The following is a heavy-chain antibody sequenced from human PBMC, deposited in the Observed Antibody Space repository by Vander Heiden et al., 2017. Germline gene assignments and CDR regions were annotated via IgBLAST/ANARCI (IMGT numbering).Heavy chain of an antibody. CDR2: ISGSGGRT. CDR3: AKDTARIPAGPFDY. CDR1: GFTFGSYA. D-gene: IGHD6-25*01. V-gene: IGHV3-23*01. J-gene: IGHJ4*02. Sequence: EVQLLESGGGLVQPGGSLRLSCAASGFTFGSYAMSWVRQAPGKGLEWVSAISGSGGRTYYADVVKGRFTISRDNSKNTLYLQMNRMRAEDTAVYYCAKDTARIPAGPFDYWGQGTLVTVSS.